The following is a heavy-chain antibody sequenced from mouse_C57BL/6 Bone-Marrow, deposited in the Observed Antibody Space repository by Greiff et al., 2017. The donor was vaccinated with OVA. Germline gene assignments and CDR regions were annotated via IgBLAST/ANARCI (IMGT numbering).Heavy chain of an antibody. V-gene: IGHV3-6*01. D-gene: IGHD1-1*02. J-gene: IGHJ4*01. CDR1: GYSITSGYY. CDR2: ISYDGSN. CDR3: ARDGTFYAMDY. Sequence: EVKLMESGPGLVKPSQSLSLTCSVTGYSITSGYYWNWIRQFPGNKLEWMGYISYDGSNNYNPSLKNRISITRDTSKNQFFLKFNSVTTEDTATYYCARDGTFYAMDYWGQGTSVTVSS.